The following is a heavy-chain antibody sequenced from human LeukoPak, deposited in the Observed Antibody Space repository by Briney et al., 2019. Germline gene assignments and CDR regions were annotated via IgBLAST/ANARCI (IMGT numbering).Heavy chain of an antibody. V-gene: IGHV6-1*01. D-gene: IGHD6-19*01. CDR3: ARGIGWPLFDY. Sequence: SQTLSLTCAISGDSVSRDSIAWNWIRQSPSRGLEWLGRTYFRSRWYYDYAQSVKGRITINADTSRNHFSLQLNSMTPEDTAVYYCARGIGWPLFDYWGQGTQVTVSS. CDR2: TYFRSRWYY. CDR1: GDSVSRDSIA. J-gene: IGHJ4*02.